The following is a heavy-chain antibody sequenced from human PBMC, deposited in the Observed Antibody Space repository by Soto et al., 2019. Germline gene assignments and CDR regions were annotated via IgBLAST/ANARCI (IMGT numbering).Heavy chain of an antibody. CDR3: AKGGVSAIPFDY. V-gene: IGHV3-23*01. Sequence: PXGSLRLSCVASGFTFSSYAMSWVRQAPGKGLEWVSSISVSGASTYYVDSVKGRFTISRDDSKNTLYLQMNGLRAEDTAVYYCAKGGVSAIPFDYWGQGTLVTVSS. CDR2: ISVSGAST. D-gene: IGHD2-21*02. CDR1: GFTFSSYA. J-gene: IGHJ4*02.